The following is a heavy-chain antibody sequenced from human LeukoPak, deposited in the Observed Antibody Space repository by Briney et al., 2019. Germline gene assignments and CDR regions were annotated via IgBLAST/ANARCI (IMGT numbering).Heavy chain of an antibody. J-gene: IGHJ4*02. CDR1: GFTFSSYA. CDR2: ISGSGSGT. V-gene: IGHV3-23*01. D-gene: IGHD6-13*01. Sequence: GGSLRLSCAASGFTFSSYAMSWVRQAPGKGLEWVSTISGSGSGTYYADSVKGRFSISRDNSKNTLFLQMNSLRAEDMAVYYCARSGSSWYRFDYWGQGTLVTVSS. CDR3: ARSGSSWYRFDY.